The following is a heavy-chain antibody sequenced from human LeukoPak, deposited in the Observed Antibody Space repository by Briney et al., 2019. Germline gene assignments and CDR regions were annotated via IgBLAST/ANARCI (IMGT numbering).Heavy chain of an antibody. J-gene: IGHJ1*01. CDR3: AAYNSVNAREFQY. CDR1: GFTFSSYW. D-gene: IGHD5/OR15-5a*01. CDR2: INQDGCEK. Sequence: PGGSLRLSCAASGFTFSSYWVGWVRQAPGKGLEWVANINQDGCEKYYVDSVKGRFTISRDNAKNSLYLQMNSLGGDDTAIYYCAAYNSVNAREFQYWGQGTLVTVPS. V-gene: IGHV3-7*01.